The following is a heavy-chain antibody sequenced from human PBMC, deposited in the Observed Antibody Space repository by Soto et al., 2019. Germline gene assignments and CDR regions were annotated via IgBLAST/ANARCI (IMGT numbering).Heavy chain of an antibody. J-gene: IGHJ4*02. V-gene: IGHV4-39*01. CDR1: SGSISSSSSY. CDR3: GAQDYGDKGYYFET. D-gene: IGHD4-17*01. CDR2: IYYRGNT. Sequence: QLQLQESGPGLVKPSETLSLTCTVSSGSISSSSSYWGWIRQPPGKGLEWIGNIYYRGNTYYNPSLKRRVTISIDSSKTQFSLKLNSVTTADTAVYYCGAQDYGDKGYYFETWGQGTLVTVSS.